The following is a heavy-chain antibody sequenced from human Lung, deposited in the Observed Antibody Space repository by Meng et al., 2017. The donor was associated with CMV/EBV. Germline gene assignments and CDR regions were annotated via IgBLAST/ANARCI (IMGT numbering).Heavy chain of an antibody. V-gene: IGHV3-30*04. CDR1: GFTFSAHA. CDR2: ISYEGSNK. CDR3: ARDGRYLHIRTFGGGLDV. J-gene: IGHJ6*02. D-gene: IGHD3-16*01. Sequence: GGSLRLXCAASGFTFSAHAVHWVRQAPGKGLEWVASISYEGSNKYYSDSVKGRFTISRDNSENMLYVQMNSLRAEDTAVYYCARDGRYLHIRTFGGGLDVWGQGXTVTVSS.